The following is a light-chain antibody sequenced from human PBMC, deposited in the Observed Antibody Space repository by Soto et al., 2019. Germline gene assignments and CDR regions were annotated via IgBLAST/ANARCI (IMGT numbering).Light chain of an antibody. Sequence: DIQMTQSPSTLSASVGDRVTITCRASQSISSWLAWYQQKPGKAPKLLIYKASSLEGGVPSRFSGSGSGTEFTLTISSLQPDDFATYYCQQYNSYPTFGQGPKVEIK. V-gene: IGKV1-5*03. J-gene: IGKJ1*01. CDR3: QQYNSYPT. CDR2: KAS. CDR1: QSISSW.